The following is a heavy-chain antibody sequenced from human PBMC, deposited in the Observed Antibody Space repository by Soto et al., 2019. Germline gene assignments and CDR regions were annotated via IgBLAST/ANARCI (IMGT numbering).Heavy chain of an antibody. CDR2: MNPNSGNT. D-gene: IGHD6-19*01. CDR3: AKGFPQWLVKKDIDY. Sequence: ASVKVSCKASGYTFTSYDINWVRQATGQGLEWMGWMNPNSGNTGYAQKFQGRVTMTRNTSISTAYMELSSLRSEDTAVYYCAKGFPQWLVKKDIDYRGQGTLVTVSS. V-gene: IGHV1-8*01. J-gene: IGHJ4*02. CDR1: GYTFTSYD.